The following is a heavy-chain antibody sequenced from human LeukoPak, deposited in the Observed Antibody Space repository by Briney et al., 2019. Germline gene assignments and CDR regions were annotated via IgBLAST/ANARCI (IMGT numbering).Heavy chain of an antibody. CDR1: GGSISSGGYS. J-gene: IGHJ4*02. V-gene: IGHV4-30-2*01. D-gene: IGHD4-17*01. Sequence: SETLSLTCAVSGGSISSGGYSWSWIRQPPGKGLEWIGYIYHSGSTYYNPSLKSRVTISVDRSKNQFSLKLSPVTAADTAVYYCARARPYGDYPSAFDYWGQGTLVTVSS. CDR2: IYHSGST. CDR3: ARARPYGDYPSAFDY.